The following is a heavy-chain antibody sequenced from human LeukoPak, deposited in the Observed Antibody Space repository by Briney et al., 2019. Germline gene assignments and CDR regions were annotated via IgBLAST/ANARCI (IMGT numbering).Heavy chain of an antibody. CDR1: GGSISSYY. J-gene: IGHJ4*02. V-gene: IGHV4-4*07. CDR2: IYTSGST. CDR3: ARGVYDSSGYLFDY. D-gene: IGHD3-22*01. Sequence: SETLSLTFIVSGGSISSYYWSWLRQPAGKELEGIGRIYTSGSTNYNPSLKSRVTMSLDTSKNQFSLKLSSVTAADTAVYYCARGVYDSSGYLFDYWGQGTLVTVSS.